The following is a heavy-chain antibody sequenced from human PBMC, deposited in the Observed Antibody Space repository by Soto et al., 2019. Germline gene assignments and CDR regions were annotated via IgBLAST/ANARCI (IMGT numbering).Heavy chain of an antibody. D-gene: IGHD1-26*01. CDR3: APPTSTEDYYYGMDV. CDR1: GGSISSGDYY. V-gene: IGHV4-30-4*01. J-gene: IGHJ6*02. Sequence: QVQLQESGPGLVKPSQTLSLTCTVSGGSISSGDYYWSWIRQPPGKGLEWIGYIYYSGSTYYNPSLNSRVTISVDTSKNQFSLKLSSVTAADTAVYYCAPPTSTEDYYYGMDVWGQGTTVTVSS. CDR2: IYYSGST.